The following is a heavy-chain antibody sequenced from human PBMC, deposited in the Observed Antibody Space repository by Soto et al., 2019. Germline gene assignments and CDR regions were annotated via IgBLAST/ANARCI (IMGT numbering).Heavy chain of an antibody. CDR3: ARSQGSSTCLEIYYYYYYGMDV. CDR2: IIPMSGTA. V-gene: IGHV1-69*01. CDR1: GGTFSSYA. J-gene: IGHJ6*02. Sequence: QVQLVQSGAEVKKPGSSVKVSCKASGGTFSSYAISWVRQAPGQGLEWMGGIIPMSGTANYAQKFQGRVTITADESTSTAYMELSSLRSEDTAVYYCARSQGSSTCLEIYYYYYYGMDVWGQGTTVTVSS. D-gene: IGHD2-2*01.